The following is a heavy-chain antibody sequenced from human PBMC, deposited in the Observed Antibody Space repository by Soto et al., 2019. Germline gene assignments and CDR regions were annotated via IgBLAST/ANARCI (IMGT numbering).Heavy chain of an antibody. D-gene: IGHD2-15*01. J-gene: IGHJ5*02. CDR3: ARYCSGGSCYRTRKNWFDP. Sequence: ASVKVSCKASGYTFTSYGISWVRQAPGQGLEWMGWISAYNGNTNYAQKLQGRVTMTTDTSTSTAYMELRGLRSDDTAVYYCARYCSGGSCYRTRKNWFDPWGQGTLVTVSS. V-gene: IGHV1-18*01. CDR2: ISAYNGNT. CDR1: GYTFTSYG.